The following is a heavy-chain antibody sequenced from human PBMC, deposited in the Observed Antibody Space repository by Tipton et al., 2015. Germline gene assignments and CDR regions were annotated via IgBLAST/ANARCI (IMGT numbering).Heavy chain of an antibody. CDR3: ARESLLAYYFDY. D-gene: IGHD2/OR15-2a*01. CDR2: IYTSGST. V-gene: IGHV4-4*07. Sequence: TLSLTCTVSGGSISSYYWSWIRQPAGKGLEWIGLIYTSGSTTYNPSLKSRVTMSVDTPKNQFSLKLSSVTAADTAVYYCARESLLAYYFDYWGQGTLVTVSS. CDR1: GGSISSYY. J-gene: IGHJ4*02.